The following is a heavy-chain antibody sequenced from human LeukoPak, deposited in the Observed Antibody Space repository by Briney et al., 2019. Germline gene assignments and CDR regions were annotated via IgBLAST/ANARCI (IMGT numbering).Heavy chain of an antibody. CDR3: AKKDGDYPRYYYYYYGMDV. J-gene: IGHJ6*04. CDR1: GFTFSSYA. D-gene: IGHD4-17*01. CDR2: ISGSGGST. V-gene: IGHV3-23*01. Sequence: PGGSLRLSCAASGFTFSSYAMSWVRHAPGKGLEWVSAISGSGGSTYYADSVKGRFTISRDNSENTMYLQMNSLRAEDTAVYYCAKKDGDYPRYYYYYYGMDVWGKGTTVTVSS.